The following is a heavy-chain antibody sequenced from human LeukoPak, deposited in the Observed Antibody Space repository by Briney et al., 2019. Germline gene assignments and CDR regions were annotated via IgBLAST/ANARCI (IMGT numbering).Heavy chain of an antibody. Sequence: GGSPRLSCAASGFTFSSYAMSWVRRAPGKGLEWVSTISGSGDITYNADSVKGRFTISRDNSWNTLYLQLNSLRAEDTAVYSCARNGPDLRWYYGMDVWGQGTTVTVSS. CDR1: GFTFSSYA. CDR2: ISGSGDIT. J-gene: IGHJ6*02. D-gene: IGHD4-23*01. CDR3: ARNGPDLRWYYGMDV. V-gene: IGHV3-23*01.